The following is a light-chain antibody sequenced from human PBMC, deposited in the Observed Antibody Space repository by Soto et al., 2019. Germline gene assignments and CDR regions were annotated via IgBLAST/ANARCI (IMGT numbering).Light chain of an antibody. CDR2: KAS. CDR1: QSMSNW. J-gene: IGKJ2*02. V-gene: IGKV1-5*03. Sequence: DIQMTQSPSTLSASVGDRVTITCRASQSMSNWLAWYQQKPGKAPKLLIYKASTLESGVPSRFSGSGSGTEFTLTISSLQPDDFATYHCQQYDSYPGTFGQGTKPEIK. CDR3: QQYDSYPGT.